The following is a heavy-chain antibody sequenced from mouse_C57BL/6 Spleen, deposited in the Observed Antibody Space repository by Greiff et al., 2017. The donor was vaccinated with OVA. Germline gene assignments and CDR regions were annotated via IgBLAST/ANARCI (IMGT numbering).Heavy chain of an antibody. V-gene: IGHV1-26*01. Sequence: VQLQQSGPELVKPGASVKISCKASGYTFTDYYMIWVKQSHGKSLEWIGDINPNNGGTSYNQKFKGKATLTVDKSSSTAYMELRSLTSEDSAVYYCARGITTVGRYFDVWGTGTTVTVSS. CDR2: INPNNGGT. D-gene: IGHD1-1*01. CDR3: ARGITTVGRYFDV. CDR1: GYTFTDYY. J-gene: IGHJ1*03.